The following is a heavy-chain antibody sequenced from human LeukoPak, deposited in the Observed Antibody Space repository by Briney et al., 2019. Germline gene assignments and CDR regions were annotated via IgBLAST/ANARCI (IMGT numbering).Heavy chain of an antibody. D-gene: IGHD4-11*01. CDR1: GFTFSHYT. CDR3: ARVMMGTTVTTFHYYCMDV. J-gene: IGHJ6*03. V-gene: IGHV3-21*01. Sequence: GGSLRLSCAACGFTFSHYTIGWVRQAPGKGLERVASITSSSSHIYYADSVEGRFTISRDNAKNEVYLQMNSLRGEDTAIYYCARVMMGTTVTTFHYYCMDVWGVGTAVTVSS. CDR2: ITSSSSHI.